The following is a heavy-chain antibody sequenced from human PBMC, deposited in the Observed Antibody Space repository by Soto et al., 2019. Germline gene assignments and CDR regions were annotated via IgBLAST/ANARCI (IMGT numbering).Heavy chain of an antibody. Sequence: GGSLRLSCAASGFTFSSYSMNWVRQAPGKGLEWVSSISSSSSYIYYADSVKGRFTISRDNAKNSLYLQMNSLRAEDTALYYCAREPGGGGRSWGQGTLVTVSS. V-gene: IGHV3-21*01. CDR3: AREPGGGGRS. CDR1: GFTFSSYS. D-gene: IGHD3-16*01. J-gene: IGHJ5*02. CDR2: ISSSSSYI.